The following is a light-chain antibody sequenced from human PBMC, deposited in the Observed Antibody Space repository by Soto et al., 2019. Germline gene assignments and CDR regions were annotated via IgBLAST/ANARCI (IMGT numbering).Light chain of an antibody. CDR3: NSYADSNKFV. Sequence: QSVLTQPPSASGSPGQSFTISCTLTSIDVGGYNYVSWYQQHPGKAPKLMIYEVSKRPSGVPDRFSGSKSGNTASLTVSGLQAEDEADYYCNSYADSNKFVFGSGTKVTVL. CDR1: SIDVGGYNY. CDR2: EVS. J-gene: IGLJ1*01. V-gene: IGLV2-8*01.